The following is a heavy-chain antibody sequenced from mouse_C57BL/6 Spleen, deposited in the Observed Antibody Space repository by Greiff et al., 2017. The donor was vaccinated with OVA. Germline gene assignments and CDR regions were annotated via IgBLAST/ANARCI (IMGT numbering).Heavy chain of an antibody. CDR3: ARSRITTVVYWYIDV. Sequence: QVNVKQPGAELVKPGASVKLSCTASGYTFTSYWMQWVKQRPGQGLEWIGEIDPSDSDTNYNQKFKGKTTLTVDKSSSTAYMQLSSLTSEDSAVYYCARSRITTVVYWYIDVWGKGTTVTVSS. D-gene: IGHD1-1*01. J-gene: IGHJ1*03. V-gene: IGHV1-50*01. CDR1: GYTFTSYW. CDR2: IDPSDSDT.